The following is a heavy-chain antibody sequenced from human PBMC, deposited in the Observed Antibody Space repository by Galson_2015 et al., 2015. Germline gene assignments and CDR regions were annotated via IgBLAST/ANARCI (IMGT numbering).Heavy chain of an antibody. J-gene: IGHJ4*02. CDR1: GFTFSSYA. CDR2: ISGSGGST. CDR3: TIWNGSGSYWN. D-gene: IGHD3-10*01. Sequence: SLRLSCAASGFTFSSYAMSWVRQAPGKGLEWVSAISGSGGSTYYADSVKGRFTISRDNSKNTLYLQMNSLRAEDTAVYYCTIWNGSGSYWNWGQGTLVTVSS. V-gene: IGHV3-23*01.